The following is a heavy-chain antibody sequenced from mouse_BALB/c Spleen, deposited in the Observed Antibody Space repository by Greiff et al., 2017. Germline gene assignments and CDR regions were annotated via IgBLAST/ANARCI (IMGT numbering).Heavy chain of an antibody. D-gene: IGHD2-2*01. V-gene: IGHV5-6-4*01. J-gene: IGHJ4*01. CDR3: TRGGYDDYYAMDY. Sequence: EVKLVESGGGLVQPGGSRKLSCAASGFTFSSYTMSWVRQTPEKRLEWVATISSGGSYTYYPDSVKGRFTISRDNAKNTLYLQMSSLKSEDTAMYYCTRGGYDDYYAMDYWGQGTSVTVSS. CDR2: ISSGGSYT. CDR1: GFTFSSYT.